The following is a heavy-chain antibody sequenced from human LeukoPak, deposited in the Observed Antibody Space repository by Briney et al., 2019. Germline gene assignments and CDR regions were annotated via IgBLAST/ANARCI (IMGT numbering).Heavy chain of an antibody. CDR3: ARTLRRMEMTTIWGAFDV. Sequence: KPGESLKISCKASGYTFTGYYMHWVRQAPGQGLEWMGWINPNSGGTNYAQKFQGRVTMTTDTSTSTAYMELSSLRSDDTAVYYCARTLRRMEMTTIWGAFDVWGQGTMVTVSS. J-gene: IGHJ3*01. CDR1: GYTFTGYY. D-gene: IGHD5-24*01. CDR2: INPNSGGT. V-gene: IGHV1-2*02.